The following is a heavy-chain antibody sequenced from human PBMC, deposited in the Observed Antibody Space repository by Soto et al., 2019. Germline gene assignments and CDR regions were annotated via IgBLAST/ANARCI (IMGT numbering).Heavy chain of an antibody. J-gene: IGHJ5*02. CDR3: ARRVVGAQSLTYH. Sequence: QVQLQESGPSLVRPSQTLSLTCIVSGLDVSRGGSYWGWIRQLPGKGREWIGYIYYTGVTFFNPSLLSRLKISTYTSKNQFSQKFRSVTSADTAVYYRARRVVGAQSLTYHWGQGTLVSVSS. CDR1: GLDVSRGGSY. CDR2: IYYTGVT. D-gene: IGHD1-26*01. V-gene: IGHV4-31*03.